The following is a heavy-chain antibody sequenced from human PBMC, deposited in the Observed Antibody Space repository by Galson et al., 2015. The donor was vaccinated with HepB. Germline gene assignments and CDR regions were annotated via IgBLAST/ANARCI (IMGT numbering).Heavy chain of an antibody. CDR3: ATNTPAAVMRASGMDV. CDR1: GSILSSYS. CDR2: LSSSTNYI. J-gene: IGHJ6*02. Sequence: SLRLSCAASGSILSSYSMNWVRQAPGKGLEWVSSLSSSTNYIHYADSVKGRFTVSIDKAKKSLFLQMNSLRAEDTAVYYCATNTPAAVMRASGMDVWGQGTAVTVSS. D-gene: IGHD2-2*01. V-gene: IGHV3-21*01.